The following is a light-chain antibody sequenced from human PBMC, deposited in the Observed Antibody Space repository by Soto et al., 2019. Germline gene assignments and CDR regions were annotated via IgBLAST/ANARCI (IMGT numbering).Light chain of an antibody. CDR3: QRRRSWPPTIT. Sequence: EIVLTQSPATLSLSPGERATLSCRASQGVSTYLAWYQQRPGQAPRLLIYDASYRATDIPPRFSGSGSGTDFTLTISSLEPEDFAVYYCQRRRSWPPTITFGQGTRLEIK. CDR1: QGVSTY. J-gene: IGKJ5*01. V-gene: IGKV3-11*01. CDR2: DAS.